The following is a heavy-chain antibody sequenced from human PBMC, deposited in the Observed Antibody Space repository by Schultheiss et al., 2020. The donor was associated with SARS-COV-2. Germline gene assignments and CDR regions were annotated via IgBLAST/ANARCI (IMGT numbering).Heavy chain of an antibody. V-gene: IGHV4-59*01. D-gene: IGHD2-8*02. CDR3: ARRRSDGNWWLDT. CDR2: IYSSGTT. J-gene: IGHJ5*02. Sequence: SETLSLTCTVSGGSLDGFYWSWMRQAPGKGLEWIAYIYSSGTTNYNPSLKSRATISIDTSKNQFTLKLKSVTAADTAVYYCARRRSDGNWWLDTWGQGTLVTVSS. CDR1: GGSLDGFY.